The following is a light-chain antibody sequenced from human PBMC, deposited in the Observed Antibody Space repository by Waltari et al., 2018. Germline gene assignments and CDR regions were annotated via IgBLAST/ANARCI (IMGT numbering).Light chain of an antibody. Sequence: QSALTQPASVSGSPGQSITISCTGTSSHVGSSNLVSWYQQPPGKAPKLMIYEGSKRPSGISNRFSGSKSGNTASLTISGLQAEDEADYYCCSYAGSGTGVFGGGTKLTVL. CDR2: EGS. V-gene: IGLV2-23*01. CDR1: SSHVGSSNL. CDR3: CSYAGSGTGV. J-gene: IGLJ3*02.